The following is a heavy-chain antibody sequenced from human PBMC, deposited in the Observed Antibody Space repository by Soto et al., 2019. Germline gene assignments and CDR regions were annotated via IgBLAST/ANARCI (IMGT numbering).Heavy chain of an antibody. CDR3: AKGDYYDSSGYTDY. CDR2: FSGTGGST. V-gene: IGHV3-23*01. Sequence: LRLSCAASGFTFSSYAMSWVRQAPGKGLEWVSAFSGTGGSTYYADSVKGRFTISRDNSKNTLYLQMNSLRAEDTAVYYCAKGDYYDSSGYTDYWGQATLVTVSS. J-gene: IGHJ4*02. CDR1: GFTFSSYA. D-gene: IGHD3-22*01.